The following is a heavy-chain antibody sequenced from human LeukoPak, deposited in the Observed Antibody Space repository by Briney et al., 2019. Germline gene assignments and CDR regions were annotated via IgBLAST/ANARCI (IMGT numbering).Heavy chain of an antibody. Sequence: GASVKVSXKASGYTFTSYDINWVRQATGQGLEWMGWMNPNSGNPGYAQKFQGRVTITRNTSISTAYMELSSLRSEDTAVYYCARAYSSYYDFWSGANWFDPWGQGTLVTVSS. V-gene: IGHV1-8*03. CDR3: ARAYSSYYDFWSGANWFDP. CDR2: MNPNSGNP. CDR1: GYTFTSYD. J-gene: IGHJ5*02. D-gene: IGHD3-3*01.